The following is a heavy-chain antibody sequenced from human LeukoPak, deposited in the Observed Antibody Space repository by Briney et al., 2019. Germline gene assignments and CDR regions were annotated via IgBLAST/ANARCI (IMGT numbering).Heavy chain of an antibody. CDR3: TTDYRDYVFRSDC. V-gene: IGHV3-15*01. CDR2: IKSKTAGGTT. D-gene: IGHD4-17*01. CDR1: GFTFSNAW. J-gene: IGHJ4*02. Sequence: GGSLRLSCAASGFTFSNAWMNWVRQAPGKGLEWVGRIKSKTAGGTTDYAAPVKGRFIISRDDSKNTLYLQMNSLKTEDTAVYYCTTDYRDYVFRSDCWGQGTLVTVSS.